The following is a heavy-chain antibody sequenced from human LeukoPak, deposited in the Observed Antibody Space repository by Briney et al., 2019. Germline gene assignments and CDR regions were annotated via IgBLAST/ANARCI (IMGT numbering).Heavy chain of an antibody. CDR3: ARRSGGYSSSWYGAFDI. D-gene: IGHD6-13*01. J-gene: IGHJ3*02. CDR1: GFTFSSYG. CDR2: ISRSSDEI. V-gene: IGHV3-21*05. Sequence: GGSLRLSCAASGFTFSSYGMHWVRQAPGKGLEWISYISRSSDEIFYADSVKGRFTISRDNAKNSLYLQMNSLRAEDTAVYYCARRSGGYSSSWYGAFDIWGQGTMVTVSS.